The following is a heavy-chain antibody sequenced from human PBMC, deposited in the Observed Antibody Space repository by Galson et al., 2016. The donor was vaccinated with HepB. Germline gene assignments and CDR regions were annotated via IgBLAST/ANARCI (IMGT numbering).Heavy chain of an antibody. D-gene: IGHD1-1*01. V-gene: IGHV4-4*02. Sequence: SETLSLTCTVSSDSLSTSDWWSWVRQSPRKGLEWIGEINDSGTTNYNPSLEGRVTISVDTSKNQFSLRLTSVTAADTAVYYCARDATSRATDATCYMWGQGTVVTVSS. CDR3: ARDATSRATDATCYM. CDR1: SDSLSTSDW. J-gene: IGHJ3*02. CDR2: INDSGTT.